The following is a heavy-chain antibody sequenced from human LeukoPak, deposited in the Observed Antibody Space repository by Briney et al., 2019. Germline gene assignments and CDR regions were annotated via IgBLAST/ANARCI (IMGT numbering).Heavy chain of an antibody. J-gene: IGHJ4*02. CDR2: IYYSGST. Sequence: SETLSLTCTVSGGSISSYYWSWIRQPPGKGLEWIGYIYYSGSTNYNPSLKSRVTISVDTSKNQFSLELSSVTAADTAVYYCARVSYDDYEYYFDYWGQGTLVTVSS. V-gene: IGHV4-59*01. CDR1: GGSISSYY. CDR3: ARVSYDDYEYYFDY. D-gene: IGHD4-17*01.